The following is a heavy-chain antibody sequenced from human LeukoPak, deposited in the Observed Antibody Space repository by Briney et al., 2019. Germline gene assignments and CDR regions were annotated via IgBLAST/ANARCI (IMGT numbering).Heavy chain of an antibody. V-gene: IGHV4-34*01. CDR1: GVTFSGNY. D-gene: IGHD6-13*01. CDR3: ARRSAGLPWYYYYRDG. CDR2: INNSGST. J-gene: IGHJ6*03. Sequence: SETLTLSCAASGVTFSGNYWSWIRQPPGKGLEWVGVINNSGSTYYTPSLKSRVTISVDTSKNQFYLKLSSVTAADTAVYYCARRSAGLPWYYYYRDGWGKGTTVTVSS.